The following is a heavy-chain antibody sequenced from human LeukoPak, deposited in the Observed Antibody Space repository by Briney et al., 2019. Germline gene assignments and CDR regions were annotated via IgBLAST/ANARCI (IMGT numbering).Heavy chain of an antibody. CDR1: GGSIDSTNY. V-gene: IGHV3-15*01. Sequence: GTLSLTCGVSGGSIDSTNYWSWVRQAPGKGLEWVGRIKSKTDGGTTDYAAPVKGRFTISRDDSKNTLYLQMNSLKTEDTAVYYCTTSSLSGSYLDFDYWGQGTLVTVSS. J-gene: IGHJ4*02. D-gene: IGHD1-26*01. CDR3: TTSSLSGSYLDFDY. CDR2: IKSKTDGGTT.